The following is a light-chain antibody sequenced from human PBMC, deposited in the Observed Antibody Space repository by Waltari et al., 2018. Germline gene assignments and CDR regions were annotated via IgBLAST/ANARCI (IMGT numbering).Light chain of an antibody. CDR1: TGAVTSGHF. J-gene: IGLJ2*01. Sequence: QAVVTQEPSLTVSPGGTVTLTCGSNTGAVTSGHFPYWFQQKPGQAPVTLIYDASNRPSWTPARFSGSLLGGKAALTLSGAQPEDEADYYCLLSFSGADVVFGGGTKLTVL. CDR3: LLSFSGADVV. V-gene: IGLV7-46*01. CDR2: DAS.